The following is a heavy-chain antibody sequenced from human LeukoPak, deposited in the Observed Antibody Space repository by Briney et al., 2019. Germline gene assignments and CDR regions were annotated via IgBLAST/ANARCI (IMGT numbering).Heavy chain of an antibody. D-gene: IGHD6-19*01. Sequence: GGSLRLSCAASGFTFSSYAMSWVRQAPGKGLEWVSAISGSGGSTYYADSVRGRFTISRDNSKNTLYLQMNSLRAEDTAVYYCAQSSGWPRFDYWGQGTLVTVSS. CDR3: AQSSGWPRFDY. CDR1: GFTFSSYA. CDR2: ISGSGGST. V-gene: IGHV3-23*01. J-gene: IGHJ4*02.